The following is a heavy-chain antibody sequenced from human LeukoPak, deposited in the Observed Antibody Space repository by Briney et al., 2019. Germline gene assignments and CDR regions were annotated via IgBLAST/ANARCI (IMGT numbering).Heavy chain of an antibody. Sequence: GRSLRLSCAASGFTFDDYGMSWVRQAPGKGLEWVSGINWNGGSTGYADSVKGRFTISRDNAKNSLYLQMNSLRAEDTALYYCARGTLKAAATDFDYWGQGTLVTVSS. D-gene: IGHD6-13*01. CDR1: GFTFDDYG. V-gene: IGHV3-20*04. CDR2: INWNGGST. J-gene: IGHJ4*02. CDR3: ARGTLKAAATDFDY.